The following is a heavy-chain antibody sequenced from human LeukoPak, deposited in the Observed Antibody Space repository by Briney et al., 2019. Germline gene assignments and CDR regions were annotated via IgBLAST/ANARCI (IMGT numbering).Heavy chain of an antibody. D-gene: IGHD2-21*02. V-gene: IGHV4-34*01. J-gene: IGHJ4*02. CDR2: IYYTGST. CDR3: ARDGSRGNLVTAPDF. CDR1: GGSFSGYY. Sequence: SETLSLTCAVYGGSFSGYYWSWIRQPPGKGLEWIGSIYYTGSTYYNPSRKSRVTLSLDTSNKRFSLKLNSVTAEDTAVYYCARDGSRGNLVTAPDFWGQGTLVTVSS.